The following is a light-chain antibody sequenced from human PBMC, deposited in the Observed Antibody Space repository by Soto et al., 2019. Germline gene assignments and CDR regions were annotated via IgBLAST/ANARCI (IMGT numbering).Light chain of an antibody. CDR2: DVS. CDR1: SSDVGAYNY. CDR3: KSYTTTSTSV. Sequence: QSALTQPASVSGCPGQSIAISCTGTSSDVGAYNYVSWYQQPPGKAPKLMIYDVSNRPSGVSDRFSGSKSGNTASLTISGLQTEDEADYYRKSYTTTSTSVFGTATKVTVL. V-gene: IGLV2-14*01. J-gene: IGLJ1*01.